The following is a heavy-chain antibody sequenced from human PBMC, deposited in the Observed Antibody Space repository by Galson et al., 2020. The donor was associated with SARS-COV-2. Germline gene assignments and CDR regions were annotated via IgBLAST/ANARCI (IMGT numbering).Heavy chain of an antibody. CDR1: GGSISSYY. Sequence: ASETLSLTCTVSGGSISSYYWSWIRQPPGKGLEWIGYIYYSGSTNYNPSLKSRVTMSVDTSQKQFSLKLSSVTAADTAIYYCARDGYNRGGAFDIWGQGTMVTVSS. J-gene: IGHJ3*02. CDR3: ARDGYNRGGAFDI. D-gene: IGHD5-12*01. CDR2: IYYSGST. V-gene: IGHV4-59*01.